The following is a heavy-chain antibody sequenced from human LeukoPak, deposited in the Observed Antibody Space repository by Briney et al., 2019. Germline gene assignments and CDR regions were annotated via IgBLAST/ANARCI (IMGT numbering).Heavy chain of an antibody. D-gene: IGHD6-13*01. Sequence: ASVKVSCKASGYTFTSYGISWVRQAPGQGLEWMGWISAYNGNTNYAQKLQGRVTMTTDTSTSTAYMELRSLRSDDTAVYYCASLLYSSSWYRTKYYYYGMDVWGQGTTVTVSS. J-gene: IGHJ6*02. CDR1: GYTFTSYG. CDR3: ASLLYSSSWYRTKYYYYGMDV. V-gene: IGHV1-18*01. CDR2: ISAYNGNT.